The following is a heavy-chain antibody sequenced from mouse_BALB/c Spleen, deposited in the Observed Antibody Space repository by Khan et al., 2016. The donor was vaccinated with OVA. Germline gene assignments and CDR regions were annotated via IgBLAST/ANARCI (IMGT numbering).Heavy chain of an antibody. CDR3: ARENYYGRSCYAMDY. D-gene: IGHD1-1*01. CDR2: IGPGSSSA. Sequence: DLVKPGASVKLSCKASGYTFTSYWINWIKQRPGQGLEWIGRIGPGSSSAYYNDMFKGKATLTVDTSSSTAYIQLSSLSSEDSAVYFGARENYYGRSCYAMDYGGQGTSVTVSS. J-gene: IGHJ4*01. CDR1: GYTFTSYW. V-gene: IGHV1S41*01.